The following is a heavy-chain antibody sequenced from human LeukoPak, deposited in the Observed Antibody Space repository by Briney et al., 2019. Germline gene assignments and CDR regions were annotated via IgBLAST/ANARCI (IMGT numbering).Heavy chain of an antibody. CDR1: GGSINSSRYY. Sequence: SGTLSLTCAVSGGSINSSRYYWGWIRQPPGKGLEWIGSIYYSGSTYYNPSLKSRVTISVDTSKNQFSLKLSSVTATDTAVYYCARHGRLNPLRYFDWFRQYYFDYWGQGTLVTVSS. CDR2: IYYSGST. CDR3: ARHGRLNPLRYFDWFRQYYFDY. J-gene: IGHJ4*02. D-gene: IGHD3-9*01. V-gene: IGHV4-39*01.